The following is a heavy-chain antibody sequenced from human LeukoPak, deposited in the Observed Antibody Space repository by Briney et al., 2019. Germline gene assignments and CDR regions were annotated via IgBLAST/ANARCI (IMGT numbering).Heavy chain of an antibody. CDR3: ARVATYYDESGYFRAIGY. V-gene: IGHV3-11*01. Sequence: GGSLRLSCAASGFTFTDHYMTWLRQAPGKGLDWVSYMTGIGTATDYADSVKGRFTISRDNTKLYLQMNGLRAEDTAVYYCARVATYYDESGYFRAIGYWGQGTLSPSPQ. CDR2: MTGIGTAT. J-gene: IGHJ4*02. CDR1: GFTFTDHY. D-gene: IGHD3-22*01.